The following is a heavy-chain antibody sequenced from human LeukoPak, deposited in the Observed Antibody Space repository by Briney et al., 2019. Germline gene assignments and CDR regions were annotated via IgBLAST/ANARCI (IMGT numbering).Heavy chain of an antibody. CDR3: AKVHSSGWYTGGFDY. CDR1: GFTFSSYV. CDR2: ISGSGGST. J-gene: IGHJ4*02. Sequence: GGSLRLSCAASGFTFSSYVMSWVRQAPGKGLEWVSGISGSGGSTYYADSVKGRFTISRDNSKNTLYLQMNSLRAEDTAVYYCAKVHSSGWYTGGFDYWGQGTLVTVSS. V-gene: IGHV3-23*01. D-gene: IGHD6-19*01.